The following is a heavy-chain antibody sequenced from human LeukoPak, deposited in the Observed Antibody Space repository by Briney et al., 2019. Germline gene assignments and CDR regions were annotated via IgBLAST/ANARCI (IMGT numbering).Heavy chain of an antibody. D-gene: IGHD2-15*01. Sequence: PETLSLSCVLSGDSISSYYWSWVPHPPGEGLEWMGYIYYSGSTNHNTPPKSRVTISVDTSKNQFSLKLSSVTAAETAVYYCARGRLGYCSGGSCPLGYFDYWGEGTLVTVSS. V-gene: IGHV4-59*12. J-gene: IGHJ4*02. CDR1: GDSISSYY. CDR2: IYYSGST. CDR3: ARGRLGYCSGGSCPLGYFDY.